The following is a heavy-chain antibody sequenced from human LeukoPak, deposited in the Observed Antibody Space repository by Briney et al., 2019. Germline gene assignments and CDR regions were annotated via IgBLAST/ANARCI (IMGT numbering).Heavy chain of an antibody. CDR2: IYTSGST. CDR1: GGSISSSSYY. V-gene: IGHV4-61*02. J-gene: IGHJ4*02. D-gene: IGHD3-3*01. CDR3: ASAPTIFGVVISYFDY. Sequence: SSETVSLTCTVSGGSISSSSYYWGWIRQPPGKGLEWIGRIYTSGSTNYNPSLKSRVTISVDTSKNQFSLKLSSVTAADTAVYYCASAPTIFGVVISYFDYWGQGTLVTVSS.